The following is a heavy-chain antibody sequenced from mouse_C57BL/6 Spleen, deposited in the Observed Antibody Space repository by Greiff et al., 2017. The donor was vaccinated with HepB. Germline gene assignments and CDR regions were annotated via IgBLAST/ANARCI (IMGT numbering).Heavy chain of an antibody. CDR3: ARSRDSNYVAWFAY. CDR2: IDPSDSET. CDR1: GYTFTSYW. V-gene: IGHV1-52*01. J-gene: IGHJ3*01. D-gene: IGHD2-5*01. Sequence: QVQLKQPGAELVRPGSSVKLSCKASGYTFTSYWMHWVKQRPIQGLEWIGNIDPSDSETHYNQKFKDKATLTVDKSSSTAYMQLSSLTSEDSAVYYCARSRDSNYVAWFAYWGQGTLVTVSA.